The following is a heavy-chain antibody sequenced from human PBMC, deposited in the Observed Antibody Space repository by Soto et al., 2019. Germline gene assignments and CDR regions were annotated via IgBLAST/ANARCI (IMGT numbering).Heavy chain of an antibody. J-gene: IGHJ6*02. CDR1: GGSFSGYY. CDR2: INHSGST. D-gene: IGHD6-6*01. CDR3: ARKGSIGRPAYYYSGMDV. Sequence: QVQLQQWGAGLLKPSETLSLTCAVYGGSFSGYYWSWIRQPPGKGLEWIGEINHSGSTNYNPSLKSRVTISVDTSKNQFSLKLSSVTAADTAVYYCARKGSIGRPAYYYSGMDVWGQGTTVTVSS. V-gene: IGHV4-34*01.